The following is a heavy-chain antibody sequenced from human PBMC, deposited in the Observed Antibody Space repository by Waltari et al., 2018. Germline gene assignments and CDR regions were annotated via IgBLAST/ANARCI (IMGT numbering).Heavy chain of an antibody. J-gene: IGHJ6*02. CDR2: ISSSSSYI. V-gene: IGHV3-21*01. D-gene: IGHD3-3*01. CDR1: GFTFSSYS. Sequence: GLVKPGGSLRLSCAASGFTFSSYSMNWVRQAPGKGLEWVSSISSSSSYIYYADSVKGRFTISRDNAKNSLYLQMNSLRAEDTAVYYCARPGRGDFWSGYYTEGEDYYGMDVWGQGTTVTVSS. CDR3: ARPGRGDFWSGYYTEGEDYYGMDV.